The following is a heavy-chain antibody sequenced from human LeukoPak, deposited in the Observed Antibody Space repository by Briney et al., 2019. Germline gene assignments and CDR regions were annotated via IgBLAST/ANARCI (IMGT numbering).Heavy chain of an antibody. CDR1: GGSISSYY. CDR3: ARLSDTAMDSNWFDP. CDR2: IYYSGST. Sequence: PSETLSLTCTVSGGSISSYYWSWIRQPPGKGLEWIGYIYYSGSTNYNPSLKGRVTISVDTSKNQFSLKLSSVTAADTAVYYCARLSDTAMDSNWFDPWGQGTLVTVSS. J-gene: IGHJ5*02. D-gene: IGHD5-18*01. V-gene: IGHV4-59*08.